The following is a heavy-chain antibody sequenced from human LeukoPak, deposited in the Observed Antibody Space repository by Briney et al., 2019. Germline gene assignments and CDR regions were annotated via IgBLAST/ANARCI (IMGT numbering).Heavy chain of an antibody. CDR2: IKYDGSEK. V-gene: IGHV3-7*01. CDR1: GFTFSNYW. CDR3: ARIVSTSRLTPPDQKYFDY. Sequence: PGGSLRLSCAASGFTFSNYWMSWVRQAPGKGLEWVANIKYDGSEKYFVDSVKGRFTISRDNAKNSLFLQMNSLRDEDAAVYYCARIVSTSRLTPPDQKYFDYWGQGTLVTVSS. J-gene: IGHJ4*02. D-gene: IGHD2-2*01.